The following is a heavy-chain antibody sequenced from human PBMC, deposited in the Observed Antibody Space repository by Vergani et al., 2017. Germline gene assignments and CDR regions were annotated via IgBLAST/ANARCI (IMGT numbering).Heavy chain of an antibody. CDR1: GESIRSGSHY. CDR3: ARSRPYCTSGSCPAI. D-gene: IGHD2-15*01. V-gene: IGHV4-61*09. Sequence: QVHLQESGPGVVKPSQTLSLTCTVSGESIRSGSHYWSWIRQPAGKGPEWIGHIHTGGSTDLNPSFKSRVSISVDTSKSQFSLKLNSVTDADTAVYYCARSRPYCTSGSCPAIWGQGTLVTVSS. J-gene: IGHJ4*02. CDR2: IHTGGST.